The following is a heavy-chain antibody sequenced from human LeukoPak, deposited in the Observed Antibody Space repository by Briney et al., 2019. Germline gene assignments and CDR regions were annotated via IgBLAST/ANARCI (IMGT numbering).Heavy chain of an antibody. CDR3: ARRYCNSTSCYLDL. CDR2: IHHSGST. V-gene: IGHV4-38-2*01. J-gene: IGHJ4*02. D-gene: IGHD2-2*01. Sequence: SETLSLTCAVSGYSINSGHYWGWIRQPPGKGLEWIGSIHHSGSTYYNPSLKSRVTISVDTSKNQFSLKLSSVTAADTAVYYCARRYCNSTSCYLDLWGQGALVTVSS. CDR1: GYSINSGHY.